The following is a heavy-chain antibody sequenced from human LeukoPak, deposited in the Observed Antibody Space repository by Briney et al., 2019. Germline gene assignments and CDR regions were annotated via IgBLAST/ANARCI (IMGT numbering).Heavy chain of an antibody. Sequence: PGGSLRLSCSASGFIFSPHGMHGVREAPGRGLECVSCTRGNGITTYYADSVKGRFTISRDNSKNTVYLQMNSLRAEDTAIYYCARDWLLWFGELSGYFDYWGQGTLVTVSS. D-gene: IGHD3-10*01. J-gene: IGHJ4*02. CDR1: GFIFSPHG. CDR3: ARDWLLWFGELSGYFDY. V-gene: IGHV3-23*01. CDR2: TRGNGITT.